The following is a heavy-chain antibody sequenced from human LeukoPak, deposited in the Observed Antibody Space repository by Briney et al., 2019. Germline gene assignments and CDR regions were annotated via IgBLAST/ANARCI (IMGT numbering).Heavy chain of an antibody. CDR2: MNPNSGNT. D-gene: IGHD3-10*01. V-gene: IGHV1-8*01. CDR1: GYTFTSYD. Sequence: GASVKVSCKASGYTFTSYDINWVRQATGQGLEWMGWMNPNSGNTGYAQKFQGRVTITRNTSISTAYMELSSLRSEDTAVYYCARVGSMVRGVIITRGYDYWGQGTLDTVSS. J-gene: IGHJ4*02. CDR3: ARVGSMVRGVIITRGYDY.